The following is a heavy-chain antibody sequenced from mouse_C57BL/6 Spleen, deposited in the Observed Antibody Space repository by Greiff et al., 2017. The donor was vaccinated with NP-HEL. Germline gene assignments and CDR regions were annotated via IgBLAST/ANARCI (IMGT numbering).Heavy chain of an antibody. CDR2: ISSGSSTI. V-gene: IGHV5-17*01. D-gene: IGHD2-1*01. CDR1: GFTFSDYG. J-gene: IGHJ1*03. Sequence: EVMLVESGGGLVKPGGSLKLSCAASGFTFSDYGMHWVRQAPEKGLEWVAYISSGSSTIYYADTVKGRFTISRDNAKNTLFLQMTSLRSEDTAMYYCARLYYGNRGYFDVWGTGTTVTVAS. CDR3: ARLYYGNRGYFDV.